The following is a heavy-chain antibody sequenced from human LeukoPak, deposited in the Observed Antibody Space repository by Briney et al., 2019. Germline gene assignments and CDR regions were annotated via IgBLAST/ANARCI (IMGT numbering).Heavy chain of an antibody. D-gene: IGHD2-21*01. CDR3: AKGFVGYYYYGMDV. J-gene: IGHJ6*02. V-gene: IGHV3-23*01. Sequence: GGSLRLSCAASGFTFSSYAMSWVRQAPGKGLEWVSAISGSGGSTYYADSVKGRFTISRDNSKNTLYLQMNSLRAEHTAVYYCAKGFVGYYYYGMDVWGQGTTVTVSS. CDR1: GFTFSSYA. CDR2: ISGSGGST.